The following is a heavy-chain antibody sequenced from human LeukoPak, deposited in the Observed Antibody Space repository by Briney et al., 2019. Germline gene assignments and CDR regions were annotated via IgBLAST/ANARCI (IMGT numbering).Heavy chain of an antibody. V-gene: IGHV3-23*01. Sequence: GGSLRLSCAASGFTFSSYAMSWVRQAPGTGLEWVSAISGSGGSTYYADSVKGRFTISRDNSKNTLYLQMNSLRAEDTAVYYCAKVDYDILTGTDWGQGTLVTVSS. CDR1: GFTFSSYA. J-gene: IGHJ4*02. D-gene: IGHD3-9*01. CDR3: AKVDYDILTGTD. CDR2: ISGSGGST.